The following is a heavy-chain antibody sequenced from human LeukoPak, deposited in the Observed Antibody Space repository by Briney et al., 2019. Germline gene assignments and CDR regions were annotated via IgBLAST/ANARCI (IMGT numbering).Heavy chain of an antibody. CDR2: ISGSGGSS. CDR3: ARRTTGSNLDY. V-gene: IGHV3-23*01. CDR1: GFTFSSYA. J-gene: IGHJ4*02. Sequence: QPGGSLRLSCAASGFTFSSYAMSWVRQAAGKGLEWVSSISGSGGSSYYADSVKGRFTISRDNSKNTLYLQMNSLKGDDTAVYYCARRTTGSNLDYWGQGTLVTVSS. D-gene: IGHD3-10*01.